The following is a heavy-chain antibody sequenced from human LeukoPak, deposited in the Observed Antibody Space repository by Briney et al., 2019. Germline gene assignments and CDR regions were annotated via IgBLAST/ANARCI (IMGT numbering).Heavy chain of an antibody. CDR2: IYPGDSDT. CDR1: GYSFTSYW. J-gene: IGHJ6*02. CDR3: ARLSMVVAATKIRYYYYGMDV. Sequence: GESLQISCKGSGYSFTSYWIGWVRQMPGKGLEWMGIIYPGDSDTRYSPSFQGQVTISADKSISTAYLQWSSLKASDTAMYYCARLSMVVAATKIRYYYYGMDVWGQGITVTVSS. V-gene: IGHV5-51*01. D-gene: IGHD2-15*01.